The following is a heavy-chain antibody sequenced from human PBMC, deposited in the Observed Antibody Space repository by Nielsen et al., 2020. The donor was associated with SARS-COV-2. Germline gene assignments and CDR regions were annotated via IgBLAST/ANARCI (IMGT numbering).Heavy chain of an antibody. D-gene: IGHD2-8*02. Sequence: SETLSLTCTAPGGPISSYYWSWIRQPPGKGLEWIGYIYYSGSTNYNPSLKSRVTISVDTSKNQFSLKLSSVTAADTAVYYCATGYYYYGMDVWGQGTTVTVSS. CDR3: ATGYYYYGMDV. CDR1: GGPISSYY. J-gene: IGHJ6*02. V-gene: IGHV4-59*13. CDR2: IYYSGST.